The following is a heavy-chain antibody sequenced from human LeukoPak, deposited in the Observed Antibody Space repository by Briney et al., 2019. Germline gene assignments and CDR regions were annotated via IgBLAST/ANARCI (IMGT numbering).Heavy chain of an antibody. CDR2: IKHDGSEK. Sequence: GGSLRLSCAASGFTFSTSWMAWVRQASGKGLEWVANIKHDGSEKYFVDSVKGRFSISRDNAKNSLSLQMNSLRAEDTAVYYCARDYYRYFSLRGRGTLVTVSS. V-gene: IGHV3-7*01. J-gene: IGHJ2*01. CDR3: ARDYYRYFSL. CDR1: GFTFSTSW.